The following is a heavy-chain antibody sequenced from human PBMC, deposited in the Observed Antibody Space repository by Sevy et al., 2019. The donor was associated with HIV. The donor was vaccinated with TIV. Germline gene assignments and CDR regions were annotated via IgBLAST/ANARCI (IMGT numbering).Heavy chain of an antibody. J-gene: IGHJ6*02. CDR1: ESTFSDYS. CDR2: ISSSSITI. D-gene: IGHD3-10*02. V-gene: IGHV3-48*01. Sequence: GGSLILSCAASESTFSDYSMNWVRQAPGKGLEWVSYISSSSITIYYADSVRGRFTISRDNAKKSLYLQMTNLRAEDTAVYYCARDLTRMFFWGQGTTVTVSS. CDR3: ARDLTRMFF.